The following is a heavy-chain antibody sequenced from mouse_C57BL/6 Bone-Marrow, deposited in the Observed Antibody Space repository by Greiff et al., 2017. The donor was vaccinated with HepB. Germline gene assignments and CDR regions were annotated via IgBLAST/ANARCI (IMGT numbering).Heavy chain of an antibody. CDR2: IHPNSGST. CDR3: ASDYSPAWFAY. CDR1: GYTFTSYW. D-gene: IGHD1-1*01. V-gene: IGHV1-64*01. J-gene: IGHJ3*01. Sequence: QVQLQQPGAELVKPGASVKLSCKASGYTFTSYWMHWVKQRPGQGLEWIGMIHPNSGSTNYNEKFKSKATLTVDKSSSTAYMQLSSLTSEDSAVYYCASDYSPAWFAYWGQGTLVTVSA.